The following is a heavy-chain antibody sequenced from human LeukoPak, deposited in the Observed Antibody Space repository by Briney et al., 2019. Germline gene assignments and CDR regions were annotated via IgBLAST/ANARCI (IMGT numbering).Heavy chain of an antibody. D-gene: IGHD2-2*01. CDR3: ARLGYCSSTSRYVNYYYYMDV. CDR1: GFTFDDYG. CDR2: INSNGGST. Sequence: GGSLRLSCAASGFTFDDYGMSWVRQAPGKGLERVSGINSNGGSTGYADSVKGRFTISRDNAKNSLYLQMNSLRAEDTALYYCARLGYCSSTSRYVNYYYYMDVWGKGTTVTVSS. V-gene: IGHV3-20*04. J-gene: IGHJ6*03.